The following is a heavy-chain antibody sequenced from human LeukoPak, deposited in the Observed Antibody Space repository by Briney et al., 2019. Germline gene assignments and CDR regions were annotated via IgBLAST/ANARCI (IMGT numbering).Heavy chain of an antibody. Sequence: SETLSLTCTVSGGSINNHYWSWIRQPAGKGLEWIGRIYTRGSTNYNPSLKSRVTMSVDTSKNQFSLKLSSVTAADTAVYYCARGLVQNYYGSGSYYRFDPWGQGTLVTVSS. V-gene: IGHV4-4*07. D-gene: IGHD3-10*01. CDR2: IYTRGST. CDR3: ARGLVQNYYGSGSYYRFDP. CDR1: GGSINNHY. J-gene: IGHJ5*02.